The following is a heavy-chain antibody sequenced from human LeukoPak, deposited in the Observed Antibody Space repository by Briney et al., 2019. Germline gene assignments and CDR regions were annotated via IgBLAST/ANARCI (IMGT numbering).Heavy chain of an antibody. D-gene: IGHD2-21*02. Sequence: GGSLRLSCATSGFTFSAYSMIWVRQTPGKGLGCLSYITSSSDSIHYADSVRGRFTVSRDNAKNSLYLQMNSLRDEDTAVYYCARNGLAYCGGDCYTSWWFDPWGQGTLVTVSS. V-gene: IGHV3-48*02. J-gene: IGHJ5*02. CDR1: GFTFSAYS. CDR2: ITSSSDSI. CDR3: ARNGLAYCGGDCYTSWWFDP.